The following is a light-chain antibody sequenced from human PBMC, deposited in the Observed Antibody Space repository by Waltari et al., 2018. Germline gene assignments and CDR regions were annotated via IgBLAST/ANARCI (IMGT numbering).Light chain of an antibody. CDR2: VNRDGSH. J-gene: IGLJ3*02. CDR3: QTWGPGIRV. V-gene: IGLV4-69*01. Sequence: QLVLTQSPSASASLGASVKLTCTLSSGHTNYAIAWHQQQPGKGPRYLMKVNRDGSHYKGDVIPVRFSGSISGAERYLTISSLQSEDEADYYCQTWGPGIRVFGGGTKVTIL. CDR1: SGHTNYA.